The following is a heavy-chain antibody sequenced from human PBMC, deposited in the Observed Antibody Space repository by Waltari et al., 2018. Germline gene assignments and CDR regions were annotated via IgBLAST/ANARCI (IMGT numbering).Heavy chain of an antibody. D-gene: IGHD3-10*01. J-gene: IGHJ4*02. CDR3: ARGLRGG. CDR1: GFTFSSYG. CDR2: IWYDGSNK. Sequence: QVQLVESGGGVVQPGRSLRLSCAASGFTFSSYGMHWVRQAPGKGVGGVAVIWYDGSNKYYADTVKGRFTISRDNSKNTLYLQMNSLRAEDTAVYYCARGLRGGWGQGTLVTVSS. V-gene: IGHV3-33*01.